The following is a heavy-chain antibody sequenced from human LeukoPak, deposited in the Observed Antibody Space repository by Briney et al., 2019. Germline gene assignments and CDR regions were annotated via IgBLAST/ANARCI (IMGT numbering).Heavy chain of an antibody. J-gene: IGHJ4*02. CDR1: GGSFSGYH. CDR3: AREVSTSLFDY. CDR2: INHSGST. Sequence: SETLSLTCAVYGGSFSGYHWSWIRQPPGKGLEWIGEINHSGSTNYNPSLKSRVTISVDTSKNQFSLKLSSVTAADTAVYSCAREVSTSLFDYWGQGTLVTVSS. D-gene: IGHD2-2*01. V-gene: IGHV4-34*01.